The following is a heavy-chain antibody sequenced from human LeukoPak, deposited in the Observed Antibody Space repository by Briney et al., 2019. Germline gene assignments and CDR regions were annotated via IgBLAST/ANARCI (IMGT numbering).Heavy chain of an antibody. CDR1: GGAILSVGSY. Sequence: KTSETLSLTCTVSGGAILSVGSYWSWIRQPPGKGLEWIGLVYYTGSTNYNPSLKSRLTISVDTSRNQFSLNLSSVAASDTAVYYCAREAGSYWGQGTLVTVSS. J-gene: IGHJ4*02. CDR3: AREAGSY. V-gene: IGHV4-61*08. D-gene: IGHD3-10*01. CDR2: VYYTGST.